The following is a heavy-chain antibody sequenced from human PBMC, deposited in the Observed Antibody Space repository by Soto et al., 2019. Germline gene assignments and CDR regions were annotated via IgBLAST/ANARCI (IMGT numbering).Heavy chain of an antibody. CDR3: ARDLGYCSSTSCYHYYGMDV. Sequence: QVQLVQSGAEVKKPGSSVKVSCKASGGTFSSYAISWVRQAPGQGLEWMGGIIPIFGTANYAQKFQGRVTITAYKSTSTAYMELSSLRSEYTAVYNCARDLGYCSSTSCYHYYGMDVWGQGTTVTVSS. D-gene: IGHD2-2*01. V-gene: IGHV1-69*06. CDR1: GGTFSSYA. CDR2: IIPIFGTA. J-gene: IGHJ6*02.